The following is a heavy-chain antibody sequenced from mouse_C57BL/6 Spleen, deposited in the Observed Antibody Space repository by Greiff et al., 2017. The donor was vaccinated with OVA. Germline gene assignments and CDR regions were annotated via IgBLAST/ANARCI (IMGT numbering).Heavy chain of an antibody. CDR1: GFTFSNYW. CDR3: TGYGNLWYFDV. V-gene: IGHV6-3*01. Sequence: EVKLVESGGGLVQPGGSMKLSCVASGFTFSNYWMNWVRQSPEKGLEWVAQIRLKSDNYATHYAESVKGRFTISRDDSKSSVYLQMNNLRAEDTGIYYCTGYGNLWYFDVWGTGTTVTVSS. CDR2: IRLKSDNYAT. J-gene: IGHJ1*03. D-gene: IGHD2-1*01.